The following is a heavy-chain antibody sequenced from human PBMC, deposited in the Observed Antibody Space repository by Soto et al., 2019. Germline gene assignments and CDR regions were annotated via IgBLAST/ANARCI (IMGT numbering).Heavy chain of an antibody. V-gene: IGHV3-11*05. D-gene: IGHD3-10*01. Sequence: QVQLVESGGGLVKPGGSLRLSCAVSVFSFGDSYVSWIRQSAGKGLEWLSYISGGSSYTKYAESVKGRFTISRDNARRSLFLQVNGLRADDTAIYYCAKTRVADSGYYFDHWGQGTMVTVSS. CDR3: AKTRVADSGYYFDH. CDR1: VFSFGDSY. J-gene: IGHJ4*02. CDR2: ISGGSSYT.